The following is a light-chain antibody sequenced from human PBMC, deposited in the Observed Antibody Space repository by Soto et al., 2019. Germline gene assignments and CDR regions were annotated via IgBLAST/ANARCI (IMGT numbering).Light chain of an antibody. J-gene: IGLJ3*02. CDR2: STN. CDR3: ALYMGSGIWV. V-gene: IGLV8-61*01. CDR1: SGSVSTSYY. Sequence: QTVVTQEPSFSVSPGRTVTLTCGLSSGSVSTSYYPSWYQQTPGQAPRTLIYSTNTRSSGVPDRFSGSILGNKAALTITGDQADDESDYYCALYMGSGIWVFGGGHKLTVL.